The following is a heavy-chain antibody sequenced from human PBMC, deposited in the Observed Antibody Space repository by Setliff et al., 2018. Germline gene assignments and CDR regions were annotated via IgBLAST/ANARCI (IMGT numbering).Heavy chain of an antibody. CDR1: GYTLSRHY. Sequence: ASVKVSCKAAGYTLSRHYMHWVRQAPGQGLEWMGIINPGGGSASIAEKFQGRVTMTSDTSTSTVYLDLSGLTSEDTAVYYCGRAGVAAADRKGLLDYWGQGTLVTVSS. J-gene: IGHJ4*02. D-gene: IGHD6-13*01. CDR2: INPGGGSA. CDR3: GRAGVAAADRKGLLDY. V-gene: IGHV1-46*01.